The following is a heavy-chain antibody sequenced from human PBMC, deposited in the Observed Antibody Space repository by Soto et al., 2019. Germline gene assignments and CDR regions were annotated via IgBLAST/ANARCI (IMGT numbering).Heavy chain of an antibody. CDR2: IDWNSATT. D-gene: IGHD6-6*01. Sequence: EVQLVASGGGLVQPGRSLRLSCAVSGFTFDDYAMHWVRQAPGKGLEWVSAIDWNSATTDYADSVKGRFTISRDNAKNSLYLQMNGLRAEDTALYYCARDVAPRPRYMDVWGKGTTVTVSS. CDR1: GFTFDDYA. V-gene: IGHV3-9*01. CDR3: ARDVAPRPRYMDV. J-gene: IGHJ6*03.